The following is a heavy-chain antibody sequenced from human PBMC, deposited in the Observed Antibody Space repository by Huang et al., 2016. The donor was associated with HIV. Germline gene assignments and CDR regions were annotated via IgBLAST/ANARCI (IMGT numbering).Heavy chain of an antibody. CDR1: GYTFTSYG. V-gene: IGHV1-18*01. J-gene: IGHJ4*02. D-gene: IGHD6-13*01. CDR2: ISIYNGNT. Sequence: QVQLVQSGAEVKKPGASVKVSCKASGYTFTSYGISWVRQAPGQGLEWVGWISIYNGNTKYAQKFQGRVTMTRDTSTSTAYMELRSLRSDDTAVYYCARVPEQQPWDWWGRGTLVTVSS. CDR3: ARVPEQQPWDW.